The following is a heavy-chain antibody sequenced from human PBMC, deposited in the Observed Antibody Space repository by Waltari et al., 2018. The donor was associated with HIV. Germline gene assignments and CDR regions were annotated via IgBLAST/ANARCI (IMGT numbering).Heavy chain of an antibody. D-gene: IGHD3-3*01. Sequence: VQLVQSGAEVKKPGSSVRVSCKASGDTLSNYAVSWVRQAPGQGLEWMGRIIPAMGIAMHTETFQGRVTINADKSTNSAYMELGGLRSEDTALYFCTLGRIDDIRSGRESLGGFDPWGPGTLVTVSS. CDR2: IIPAMGIA. J-gene: IGHJ5*02. CDR3: TLGRIDDIRSGRESLGGFDP. CDR1: GDTLSNYA. V-gene: IGHV1-69*04.